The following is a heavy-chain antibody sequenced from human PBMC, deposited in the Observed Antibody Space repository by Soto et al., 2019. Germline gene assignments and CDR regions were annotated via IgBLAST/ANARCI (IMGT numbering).Heavy chain of an antibody. CDR3: ARDPSNHQLGWYYYYGMDV. V-gene: IGHV1-2*04. D-gene: IGHD6-6*01. CDR2: INPNSGGT. J-gene: IGHJ6*02. Sequence: DSLKVSCKSYGGTVSSFAISRVRQHPVQVLQWMGWINPNSGGTNYAQKFQGWVTTTRDTSISTAYMELSRLRSDDTAVYYCARDPSNHQLGWYYYYGMDVWGQGNTVTGSS. CDR1: GGTVSSFA.